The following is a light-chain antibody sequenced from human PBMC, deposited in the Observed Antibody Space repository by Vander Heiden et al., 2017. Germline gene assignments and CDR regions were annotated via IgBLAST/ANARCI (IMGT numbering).Light chain of an antibody. Sequence: EILFTPAPATLSLSTGERATLSCGASQSVSNYLAWYQQKPGQAPRLLIYNTSNRATGISARFSGSGSGTDFTLTISSLEPEDFAVYYCQQRSNWPLTFGGGTKVEIK. CDR2: NTS. J-gene: IGKJ4*01. CDR3: QQRSNWPLT. CDR1: QSVSNY. V-gene: IGKV3-11*01.